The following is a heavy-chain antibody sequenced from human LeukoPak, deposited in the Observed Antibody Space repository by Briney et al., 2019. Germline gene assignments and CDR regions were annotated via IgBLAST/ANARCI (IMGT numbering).Heavy chain of an antibody. J-gene: IGHJ5*02. CDR3: VRGGYSSSWYLVWFDP. CDR2: IIPIFGTA. V-gene: IGHV1-69*13. CDR1: GGTFSSYA. Sequence: GASVKVSCKASGGTFSSYAISWVRQAPGQGLEWMGGIIPIFGTANYAQKFLGRVTITADESTSTAYMELSSLRSEDTAVYYCVRGGYSSSWYLVWFDPWGQGTLVAVSS. D-gene: IGHD6-13*01.